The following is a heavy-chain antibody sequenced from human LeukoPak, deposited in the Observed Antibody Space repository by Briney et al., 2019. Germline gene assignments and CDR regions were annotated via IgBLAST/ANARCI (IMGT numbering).Heavy chain of an antibody. Sequence: SETLSLTCTVSGGSISSYYWSWIRQPPGKGLEWIGYICYSGSTNYNPSLKSRVTISVDASKNQFSLKLRSVTAADTAVYYCARLTGLGWYFDLWGRGTLVTVFS. CDR2: ICYSGST. CDR1: GGSISSYY. CDR3: ARLTGLGWYFDL. D-gene: IGHD1-14*01. J-gene: IGHJ2*01. V-gene: IGHV4-59*01.